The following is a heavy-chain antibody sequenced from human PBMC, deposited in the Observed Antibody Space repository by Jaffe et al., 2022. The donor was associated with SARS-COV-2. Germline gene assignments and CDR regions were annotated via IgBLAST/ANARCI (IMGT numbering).Heavy chain of an antibody. Sequence: QVQLVESGGGVVQPGRSLRLSCAASGFTFSSYGMHWVRQAPGKGLEWVAVISYDGSNKYYADSVKGRFTISRDNSKNTLYLQMNSLRAEDTAVYYCAKGLLTGTTRPADAFDIWGQGTMVTVSS. CDR3: AKGLLTGTTRPADAFDI. V-gene: IGHV3-30*18. CDR1: GFTFSSYG. CDR2: ISYDGSNK. J-gene: IGHJ3*02. D-gene: IGHD1-7*01.